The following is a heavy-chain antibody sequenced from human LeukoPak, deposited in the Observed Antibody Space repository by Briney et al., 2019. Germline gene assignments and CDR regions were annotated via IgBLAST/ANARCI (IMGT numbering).Heavy chain of an antibody. D-gene: IGHD2-15*01. Sequence: PGGSLRLSCAASGFTFSRYSMNWVRQAPGKGLEWVSSISSSSSYIYSADSVKGRFTISRDNAKKSLYLQMNSLRAEDTAVYYCARAGGYCNGGSCLGYWGQGTLVTVSS. CDR1: GFTFSRYS. CDR3: ARAGGYCNGGSCLGY. CDR2: ISSSSSYI. J-gene: IGHJ4*02. V-gene: IGHV3-21*01.